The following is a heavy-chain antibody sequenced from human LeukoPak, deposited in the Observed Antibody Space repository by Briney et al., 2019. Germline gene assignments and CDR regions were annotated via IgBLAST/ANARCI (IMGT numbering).Heavy chain of an antibody. CDR3: ARPSSSWEMTMAADY. D-gene: IGHD6-13*01. Sequence: PGGSLRLSCAASGFTFSSYAMHWVRQAPGKGLEWVAVISYDGSNKYYADSVKGRFTISRDNSKNTLYLQMNSLRAEDTAVYYCARPSSSWEMTMAADYWGQGTLVTVSS. V-gene: IGHV3-30-3*01. J-gene: IGHJ4*02. CDR2: ISYDGSNK. CDR1: GFTFSSYA.